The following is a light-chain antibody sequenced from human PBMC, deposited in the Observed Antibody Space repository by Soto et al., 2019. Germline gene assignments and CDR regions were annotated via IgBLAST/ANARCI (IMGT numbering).Light chain of an antibody. J-gene: IGKJ1*01. V-gene: IGKV1-5*01. CDR3: QQYNSYQ. CDR2: DAS. Sequence: DIQMTQSPSTLSASVGDRVTITCRASQSISSWLAWYQQKPGKAPKLLIYDASSLESGVPSRFSGSGSGTEFTLTNSSLQPDDFATYYCQQYNSYQFGQGTKVEIK. CDR1: QSISSW.